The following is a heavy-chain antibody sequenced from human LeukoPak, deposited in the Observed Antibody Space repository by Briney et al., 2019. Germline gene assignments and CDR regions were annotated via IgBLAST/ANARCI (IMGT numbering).Heavy chain of an antibody. CDR3: ARARNDYDSNGFSTLDY. CDR2: IWYDGSNI. J-gene: IGHJ4*02. CDR1: GFTFSSYG. Sequence: GGSLSLSCAVSGFTFSSYGMHCGRQAPGKGRGWGAVIWYDGSNIYHGDSVKGRFTVSRDNSKNTLYLQMNSLRAEDTAVYYCARARNDYDSNGFSTLDYWGQGTLVTVSS. V-gene: IGHV3-33*01. D-gene: IGHD3-22*01.